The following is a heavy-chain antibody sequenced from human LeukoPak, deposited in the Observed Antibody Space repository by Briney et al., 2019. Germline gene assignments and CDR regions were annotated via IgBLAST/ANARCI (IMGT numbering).Heavy chain of an antibody. V-gene: IGHV3-15*01. D-gene: IGHD3-10*01. J-gene: IGHJ4*02. Sequence: GGSLRLSCAASGFTFSGSAMHWVRQASGKGLEWVGRVKTKGDGGAADYAAPVKGRFTISRDDSTKTLYLQMNSLKTEDTAVYYCTTVTLRPVGLWGQGTLVTVSS. CDR1: GFTFSGSA. CDR3: TTVTLRPVGL. CDR2: VKTKGDGGAA.